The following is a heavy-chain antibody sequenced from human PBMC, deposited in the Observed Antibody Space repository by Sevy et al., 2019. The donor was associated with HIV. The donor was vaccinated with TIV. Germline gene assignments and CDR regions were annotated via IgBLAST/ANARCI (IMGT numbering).Heavy chain of an antibody. CDR2: IYYSGST. CDR1: GGSISSGDYY. V-gene: IGHV4-30-4*01. D-gene: IGHD3-10*01. Sequence: SETLSLTCTVSGGSISSGDYYWSWIRQPPGKGLEWIGYIYYSGSTYYNPSLKSRVTISVDTSKNQFSLKLSSVTAADTAVYYCARDYRATSDYYGSGREFDPWGQGTLVTVSS. CDR3: ARDYRATSDYYGSGREFDP. J-gene: IGHJ5*02.